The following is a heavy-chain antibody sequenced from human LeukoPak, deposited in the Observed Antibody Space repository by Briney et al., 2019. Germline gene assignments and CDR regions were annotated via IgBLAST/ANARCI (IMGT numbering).Heavy chain of an antibody. CDR3: ARSVGLSSGGYASFDY. CDR1: AGSISTTNYY. CDR2: VYYSGST. Sequence: SETLSLTCTVSAGSISTTNYYWGWIRQPPGKGLEWIGRVYYSGSTYYNPSLKSRVTISVDTSKNQFSLKLTSMTAADTAVYYCARSVGLSSGGYASFDYCGQGSLVTVPS. V-gene: IGHV4-39*01. J-gene: IGHJ4*02. D-gene: IGHD5-12*01.